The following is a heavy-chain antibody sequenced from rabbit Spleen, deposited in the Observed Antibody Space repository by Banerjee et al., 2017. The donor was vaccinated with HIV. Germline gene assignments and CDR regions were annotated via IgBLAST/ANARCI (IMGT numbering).Heavy chain of an antibody. V-gene: IGHV1S45*01. J-gene: IGHJ4*01. CDR2: IDPGSSGFT. CDR1: GFDFSSYYM. D-gene: IGHD3-1*01. CDR3: ARDWGWVGGTFNTAFNL. Sequence: QEQLKESGGGLVQPGGSLKLSCKASGFDFSSYYMSWVRQAPGKGLEWIGYIDPGSSGFTYLATWAKGRFTISKSSSTTVTLQVTRLTAADTATYFCARDWGWVGGTFNTAFNLWGPGTLVTVS.